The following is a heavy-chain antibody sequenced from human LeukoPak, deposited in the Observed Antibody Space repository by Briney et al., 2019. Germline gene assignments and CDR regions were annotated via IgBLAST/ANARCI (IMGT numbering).Heavy chain of an antibody. CDR2: IYYSGSTYYNPSLT. V-gene: IGHV4-34*01. CDR1: GGSFSGYY. Sequence: SETLSLTCAVYGGSFSGYYWSWIRQPPGKGLEWIGSIYYSGSTYYNPSLTYYNPSLKSRVTISVDTSKNHFSLKLSSVTAADTALYYCASADTAEYYFDFWGQGTLVTVSS. D-gene: IGHD5-18*01. J-gene: IGHJ4*02. CDR3: ASADTAEYYFDF.